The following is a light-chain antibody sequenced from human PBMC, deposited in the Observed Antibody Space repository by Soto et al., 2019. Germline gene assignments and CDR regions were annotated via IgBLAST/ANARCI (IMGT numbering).Light chain of an antibody. V-gene: IGLV1-44*01. CDR1: SSNIGSNA. J-gene: IGLJ1*01. Sequence: QSVLTRPPSASGTPGQKVTISCSGSSSNIGSNAVNWYQQVPGTAPKLLIYGDDQRPSGVPDRFSGSKSGTSASLAISGLQSEDEADYICAAWNDNLNGPGYVFGTGTKVTVL. CDR2: GDD. CDR3: AAWNDNLNGPGYV.